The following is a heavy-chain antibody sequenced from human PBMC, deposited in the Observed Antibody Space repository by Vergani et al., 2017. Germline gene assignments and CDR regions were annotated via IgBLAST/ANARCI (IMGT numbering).Heavy chain of an antibody. D-gene: IGHD3-22*01. CDR2: ISSSSSYI. CDR1: GFTFRSYS. V-gene: IGHV3-21*01. CDR3: ARLGNDSSGPYPY. Sequence: EVQLVESGGGLAKPGGSLRLSCAASGFTFRSYSRNWVRQAPGKGLEWVSSISSSSSYIYYADSVKGRFTISRDNAKNSLYLQMNSLRAEDTAVYYCARLGNDSSGPYPYWGQGTLVTVSS. J-gene: IGHJ1*01.